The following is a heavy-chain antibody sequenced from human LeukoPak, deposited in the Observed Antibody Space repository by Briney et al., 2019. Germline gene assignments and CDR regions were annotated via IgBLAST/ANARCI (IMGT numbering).Heavy chain of an antibody. D-gene: IGHD1-1*01. J-gene: IGHJ5*02. CDR3: ARVKRTTFNWFDP. Sequence: ASVKVSCKASGYTFTSYDINWVRQATGQGLEWMGWMNPNSGNTGYAQKFQGRVTMTRNTSTSTAYMELSSLRSEDTAVYYCARVKRTTFNWFDPWGQGTLVTVSS. CDR1: GYTFTSYD. CDR2: MNPNSGNT. V-gene: IGHV1-8*01.